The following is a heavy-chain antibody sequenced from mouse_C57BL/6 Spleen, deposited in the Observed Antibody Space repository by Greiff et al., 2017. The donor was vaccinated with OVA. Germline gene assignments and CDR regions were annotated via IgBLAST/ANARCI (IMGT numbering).Heavy chain of an antibody. V-gene: IGHV3-6*01. J-gene: IGHJ2*01. Sequence: ESGPGLVKPSQSLSLTCSVTGYSITSGYYWNWIRQFPGNKLEWMGYISYDGSNNYNPSLKNRISITRDTSKNQFFLKLNSVTTEDTATYYCARGRYYTLDYWGQGTTLTVSS. CDR1: GYSITSGYY. CDR3: ARGRYYTLDY. D-gene: IGHD2-12*01. CDR2: ISYDGSN.